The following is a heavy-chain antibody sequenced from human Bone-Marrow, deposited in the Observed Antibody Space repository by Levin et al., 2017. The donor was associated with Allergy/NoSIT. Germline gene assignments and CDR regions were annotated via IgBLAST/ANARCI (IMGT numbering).Heavy chain of an antibody. CDR3: ARVRRRYCSSTSRQRGGAFDI. CDR1: GGSFSGYY. J-gene: IGHJ3*02. Sequence: GSLRLSCAVYGGSFSGYYWSWIRQPPGKGLEWIGEINHSGSTNYNPSLKSRVTISVDTSKNQFSLKLSSVTAADTAVYYCARVRRRYCSSTSRQRGGAFDIWGQGTMVTVSS. V-gene: IGHV4-34*01. CDR2: INHSGST. D-gene: IGHD2-2*01.